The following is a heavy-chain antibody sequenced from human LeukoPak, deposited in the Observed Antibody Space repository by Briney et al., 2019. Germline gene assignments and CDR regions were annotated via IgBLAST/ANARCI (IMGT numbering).Heavy chain of an antibody. CDR2: IYSGGST. CDR3: ARDLPLMVRGVIITYYYGMDV. Sequence: PGGSLRLSCAASGFTVSSNYMSWVRQAPGKGLEWVPVIYSGGSTYYADSVKGRFTISRDNSKNTLYLQMNSLRAEDTAVYYCARDLPLMVRGVIITYYYGMDVWGQGTTVTVSS. D-gene: IGHD3-10*01. V-gene: IGHV3-66*01. CDR1: GFTVSSNY. J-gene: IGHJ6*02.